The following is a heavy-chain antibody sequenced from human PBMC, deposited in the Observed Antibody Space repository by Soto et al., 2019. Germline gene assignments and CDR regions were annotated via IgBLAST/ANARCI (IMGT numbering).Heavy chain of an antibody. V-gene: IGHV1-69*13. Sequence: AASVKVSCKASGGTFSSYAISWVRQAPGQGLEWMGGIIPIFGTANYAQKFQGRVTITADESTSTAYMELSSLRYEDTAVYYCARPRIASAYYFDYWGQGPLVTVSS. CDR2: IIPIFGTA. CDR1: GGTFSSYA. J-gene: IGHJ4*02. CDR3: ARPRIASAYYFDY. D-gene: IGHD6-13*01.